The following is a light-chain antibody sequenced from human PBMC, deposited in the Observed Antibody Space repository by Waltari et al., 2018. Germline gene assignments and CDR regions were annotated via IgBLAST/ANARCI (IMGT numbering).Light chain of an antibody. J-gene: IGLJ3*02. CDR3: TSFRSGASWV. V-gene: IGLV2-14*03. Sequence: QSALTQPASVSGSPGQSIIISCAGTNNDVGAYNYVSWFQHHPSKAPNLIIHDVNTRPSGVSSRFSASKSDNTASLTISGLQAEDEANYYCTSFRSGASWVFGGGTTLTVL. CDR1: NNDVGAYNY. CDR2: DVN.